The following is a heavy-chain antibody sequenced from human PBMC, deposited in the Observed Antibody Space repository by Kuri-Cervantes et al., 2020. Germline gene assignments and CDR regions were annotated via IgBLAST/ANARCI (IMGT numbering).Heavy chain of an antibody. D-gene: IGHD6-19*01. V-gene: IGHV4-59*12. CDR1: GGSISSYY. J-gene: IGHJ5*02. Sequence: SETLSLTCTVSGGSISSYYWSWIRQPPGKGLEWIGYIYYSGSTNYNPSLKSRVTISVDTSKNQFSLQLNSVIPEDTAVYYCASVPSGWYENKWFDPWGQGILVTVSS. CDR3: ASVPSGWYENKWFDP. CDR2: IYYSGST.